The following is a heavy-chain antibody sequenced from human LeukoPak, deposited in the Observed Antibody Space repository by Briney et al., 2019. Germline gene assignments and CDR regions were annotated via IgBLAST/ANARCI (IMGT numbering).Heavy chain of an antibody. V-gene: IGHV1-2*02. J-gene: IGHJ4*02. CDR3: ARGTGEGYTYGRYYFDY. Sequence: ASVKVSCKASRYTFTGYYMHWVRQAPGQGLEWMGWINTNSGVTDYAQNFQGRVTMTRDTSISTAYVELSRRRSDDTAVYYCARGTGEGYTYGRYYFDYWGQGTLVTVSS. D-gene: IGHD5-18*01. CDR2: INTNSGVT. CDR1: RYTFTGYY.